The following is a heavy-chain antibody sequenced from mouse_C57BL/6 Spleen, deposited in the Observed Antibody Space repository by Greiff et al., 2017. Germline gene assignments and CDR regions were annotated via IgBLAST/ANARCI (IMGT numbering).Heavy chain of an antibody. CDR1: GFTFSSYG. D-gene: IGHD2-4*01. CDR2: ISSGGSYT. J-gene: IGHJ2*01. Sequence: VQLKESGGDLVKPGGSLKLSCAASGFTFSSYGMSWVRQTPDKRLEWVATISSGGSYTYYPDSVKGRFTISRANAKNTLYLQMSSLKSEDTAMYYCARRDYDGSYFDYWGQGTTLTVSS. CDR3: ARRDYDGSYFDY. V-gene: IGHV5-6*01.